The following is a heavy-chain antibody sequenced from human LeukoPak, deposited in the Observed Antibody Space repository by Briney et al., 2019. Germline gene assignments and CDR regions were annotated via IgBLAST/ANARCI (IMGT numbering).Heavy chain of an antibody. Sequence: SETLSLTCAVYGGSFSGYYWSWIRQPPGKGLEWIGEINHSGSTNYNPSLKSRVTISVDTSKNQFSLKVNSVTAAGTALYYCARGDCSSTICYSPMDVWGKGTTVTVSS. V-gene: IGHV4-34*01. D-gene: IGHD2-2*01. CDR1: GGSFSGYY. CDR3: ARGDCSSTICYSPMDV. J-gene: IGHJ6*03. CDR2: INHSGST.